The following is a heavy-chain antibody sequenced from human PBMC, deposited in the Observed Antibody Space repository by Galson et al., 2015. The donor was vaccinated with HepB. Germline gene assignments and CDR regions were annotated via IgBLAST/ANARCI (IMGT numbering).Heavy chain of an antibody. CDR2: MHPSSGNT. CDR1: GYTFTSYD. Sequence: SVKVSCKASGYTFTSYDINWVRQAPGQGLEWMGGMHPSSGNTAYAQKFQGRVTMTRNTSISTAYMELSSLRSEDTAVYYCARGAYCSSTSYYTRWFDPCCQGASATVSS. V-gene: IGHV1-8*01. J-gene: IGHJ5*02. CDR3: ARGAYCSSTSYYTRWFDP. D-gene: IGHD2-2*01.